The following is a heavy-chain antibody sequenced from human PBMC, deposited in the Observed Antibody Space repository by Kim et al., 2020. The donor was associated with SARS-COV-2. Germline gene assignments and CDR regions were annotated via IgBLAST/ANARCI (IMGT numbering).Heavy chain of an antibody. J-gene: IGHJ4*02. D-gene: IGHD5-18*01. CDR3: ARVDTAMVLGFDY. Sequence: SQAFQGQVTISADKSISTAYLQWSSLKASDTAMYYCARVDTAMVLGFDYWGQGTLVTVSS. V-gene: IGHV5-51*01.